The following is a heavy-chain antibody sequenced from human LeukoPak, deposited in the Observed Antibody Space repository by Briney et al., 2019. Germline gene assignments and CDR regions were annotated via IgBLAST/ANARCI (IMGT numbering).Heavy chain of an antibody. CDR1: GFTFSSYT. D-gene: IGHD3-10*01. Sequence: GGSLRLSCAASGFTFSSYTMHWVRQAPGKWLEWVAVISYDGSNKHYADSRKGRFTISRDNSNNKLYLQLNSLSVEDTAVYSCASAGPTRVWFGELLVWGQGTLVSVSS. CDR2: ISYDGSNK. J-gene: IGHJ4*02. CDR3: ASAGPTRVWFGELLV. V-gene: IGHV3-30*04.